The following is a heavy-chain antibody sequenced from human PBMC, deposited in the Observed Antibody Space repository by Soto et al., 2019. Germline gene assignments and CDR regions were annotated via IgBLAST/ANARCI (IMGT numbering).Heavy chain of an antibody. J-gene: IGHJ4*02. CDR2: ISAYNGNT. CDR3: ARFNPSPTVTHHRVFAY. D-gene: IGHD4-17*01. V-gene: IGHV1-18*01. CDR1: GYTFTSYG. Sequence: QVQLVQSGAEVKKPGASVKVSCKASGYTFTSYGISWVRQAPGQGLEWMGWISAYNGNTNYAQKLQGRVTMTTDTSXSXXYMELRSLRSDDTAVYYCARFNPSPTVTHHRVFAYWGQGTLVTVSS.